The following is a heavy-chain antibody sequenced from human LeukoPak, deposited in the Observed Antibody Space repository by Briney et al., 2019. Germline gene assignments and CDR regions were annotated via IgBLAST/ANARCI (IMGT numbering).Heavy chain of an antibody. D-gene: IGHD5-12*01. CDR1: GGSISSYY. V-gene: IGHV4-59*01. J-gene: IGHJ4*02. Sequence: PSETLSLTCTVSGGSISSYYWSWIRQPPGKGLEWIGYIYYSGSTNYNPSLKSRVTISVDTSKNQFSLKLSSVTAADTAVYYCARGLDIVATGLDYWGQGTLVTVSS. CDR3: ARGLDIVATGLDY. CDR2: IYYSGST.